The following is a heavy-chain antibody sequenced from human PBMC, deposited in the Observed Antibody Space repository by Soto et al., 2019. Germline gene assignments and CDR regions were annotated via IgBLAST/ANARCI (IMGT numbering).Heavy chain of an antibody. CDR1: GFTFSSYA. Sequence: QVQLVESGGGVVQPGRSLRLSCAASGFTFSSYAMHWVRQAPGKGLEWVAVISYDGSNKYYADSVKGRVTISRDNSKNTLYLQMNSLRAEDTAVYYCARDREAVAGVRATYYYYYYGMDVWGQGTTVTVSS. J-gene: IGHJ6*02. D-gene: IGHD6-19*01. CDR2: ISYDGSNK. CDR3: ARDREAVAGVRATYYYYYYGMDV. V-gene: IGHV3-30-3*01.